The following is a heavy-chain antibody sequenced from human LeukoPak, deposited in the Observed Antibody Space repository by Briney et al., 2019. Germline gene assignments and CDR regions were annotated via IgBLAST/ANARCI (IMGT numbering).Heavy chain of an antibody. J-gene: IGHJ4*02. D-gene: IGHD6-19*01. V-gene: IGHV1-2*02. Sequence: ASVKVSYKASGYTFTGYYMHWVRQAPGQGLEWMGWINPNSGGTNYAQKFQGRVTMTRDTSISTAYMELSRLRSDDTAVYYCARENTGISGWHPGGYWGQGTLVTVSS. CDR3: ARENTGISGWHPGGY. CDR1: GYTFTGYY. CDR2: INPNSGGT.